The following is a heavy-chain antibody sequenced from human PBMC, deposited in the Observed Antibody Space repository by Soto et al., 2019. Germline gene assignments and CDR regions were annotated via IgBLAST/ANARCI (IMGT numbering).Heavy chain of an antibody. J-gene: IGHJ4*02. D-gene: IGHD6-6*01. V-gene: IGHV4-34*01. Sequence: SETLSLTCAVYGGSFSSYYWSWIRQPPGKGLEWIGEINHSGSTNYNPSLKSRVTISVDASKNQFSLKLNSVTAADTAVYYCARTSRFDYWGQGTLVNVSS. CDR2: INHSGST. CDR1: GGSFSSYY. CDR3: ARTSRFDY.